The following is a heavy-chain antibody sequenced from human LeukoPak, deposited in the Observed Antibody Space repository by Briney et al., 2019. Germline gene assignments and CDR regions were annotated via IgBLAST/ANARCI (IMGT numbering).Heavy chain of an antibody. V-gene: IGHV4-34*01. CDR1: GGSPTDYY. D-gene: IGHD2-8*01. J-gene: IGHJ4*02. CDR3: ARGVLVMVYVAFDY. Sequence: SETLSLTCTVYGGSPTDYYWTWIRHTPAKGLEWIGEVNHFGRTNYSPSVKAPITVSIDTSKNQFSLRLASVTAADTATYYCARGVLVMVYVAFDYSGQRSQVTVSS. CDR2: VNHFGRT.